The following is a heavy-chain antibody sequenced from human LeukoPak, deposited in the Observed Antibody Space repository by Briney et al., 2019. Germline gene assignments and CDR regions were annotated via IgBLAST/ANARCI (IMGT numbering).Heavy chain of an antibody. V-gene: IGHV3-74*01. D-gene: IGHD3-22*01. CDR3: AREAYYYDSSRSHNAFDI. CDR2: INSDGSST. CDR1: GFTFSSYW. J-gene: IGHJ3*02. Sequence: GGSLRLSCAASGFTFSSYWMHWVRQAPGKGLVWVSRINSDGSSTSYADSVKGRFTISRDNAKNTLYLQMNSLRAEDTAVYYCAREAYYYDSSRSHNAFDIWGQGTMVTVSS.